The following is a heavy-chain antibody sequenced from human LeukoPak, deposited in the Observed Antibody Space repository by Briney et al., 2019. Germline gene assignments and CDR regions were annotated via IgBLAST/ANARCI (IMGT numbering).Heavy chain of an antibody. CDR3: ARFPTGFDY. CDR2: IKQDGSEQ. D-gene: IGHD4-17*01. Sequence: GGSLRLSCAASGFPFNKFWMSWVRQAPGKGLEWVASIKQDGSEQFYVDFVKGRCTISRDNAKNSLYLQMNSLRAEDTAMYYCARFPTGFDYWGQGTLVTVAS. CDR1: GFPFNKFW. V-gene: IGHV3-7*05. J-gene: IGHJ4*02.